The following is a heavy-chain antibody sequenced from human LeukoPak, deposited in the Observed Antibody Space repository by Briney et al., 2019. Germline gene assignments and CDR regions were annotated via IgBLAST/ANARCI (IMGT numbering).Heavy chain of an antibody. V-gene: IGHV1-8*01. Sequence: ASVKVSCKASGYTFTSYDINWVRQATGQGLEWMGWMNPNSGNTGYAPKFQGRVTMTRNTSISTAYMELSSLRSEDTAVYYCASGSTIFGVVPYLAFDYWGQGTLVTVSP. CDR3: ASGSTIFGVVPYLAFDY. CDR1: GYTFTSYD. CDR2: MNPNSGNT. J-gene: IGHJ4*02. D-gene: IGHD3-3*01.